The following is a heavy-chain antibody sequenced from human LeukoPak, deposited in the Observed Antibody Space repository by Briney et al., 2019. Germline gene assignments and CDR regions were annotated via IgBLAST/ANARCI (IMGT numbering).Heavy chain of an antibody. V-gene: IGHV3-23*01. CDR2: ISAGGENT. Sequence: GGSLRLSCAASGFTFTSYAMSWVRQAPGKGLEWVSAISAGGENTDYADSVKGRFTISRDNSKNTLYLQMNSLRAEDTAVYYCAKALYSGSYSYYGMDVWGQGTTVTVSS. D-gene: IGHD1-26*01. CDR1: GFTFTSYA. CDR3: AKALYSGSYSYYGMDV. J-gene: IGHJ6*02.